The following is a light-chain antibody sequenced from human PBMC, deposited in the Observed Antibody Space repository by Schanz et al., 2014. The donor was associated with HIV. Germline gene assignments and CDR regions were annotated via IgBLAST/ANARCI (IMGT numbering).Light chain of an antibody. J-gene: IGKJ4*01. V-gene: IGKV3-15*01. CDR1: QSVSSN. Sequence: DIVMTQSPATLSVSPGERATLSCRASQSVSSNLAWYQQKPGQAPRLLIYGASSRATGIPARFSGSGSGTEFTLTISSLQSEDFAVYYCQQYGNSLTFGGGTKVEIK. CDR2: GAS. CDR3: QQYGNSLT.